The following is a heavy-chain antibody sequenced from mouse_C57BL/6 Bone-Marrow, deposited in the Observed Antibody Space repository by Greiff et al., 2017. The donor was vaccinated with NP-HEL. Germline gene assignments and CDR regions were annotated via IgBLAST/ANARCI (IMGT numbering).Heavy chain of an antibody. V-gene: IGHV5-4*03. CDR3: ARVYDYDGGYAMDY. D-gene: IGHD2-4*01. CDR1: GFTFSSYA. J-gene: IGHJ4*01. CDR2: ISDGGSYT. Sequence: EVMLVESGGGLVKPGGSLKLSCAASGFTFSSYAMSWVRQTPEKRLEWVATISDGGSYTYYPDNVKGRFTISRDNAKNNLYLQISHLKSEDTAMYYCARVYDYDGGYAMDYWGQGTSVTVSS.